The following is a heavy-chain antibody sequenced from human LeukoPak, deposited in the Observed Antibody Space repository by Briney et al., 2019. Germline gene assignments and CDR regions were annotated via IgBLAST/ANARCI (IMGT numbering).Heavy chain of an antibody. CDR2: FDPEDGET. V-gene: IGHV1-24*01. CDR1: GYTLTELS. D-gene: IGHD3-22*01. CDR3: ATRKLTMIVVVPTRGAFDI. Sequence: ASVKVSCKVSGYTLTELSMHWVRQAPGKGLEWMGGFDPEDGETIYAQKFQGRVTMTEDTSTDTAYMELSSLRSEDTAVYYCATRKLTMIVVVPTRGAFDIWGQGTMVTVSS. J-gene: IGHJ3*02.